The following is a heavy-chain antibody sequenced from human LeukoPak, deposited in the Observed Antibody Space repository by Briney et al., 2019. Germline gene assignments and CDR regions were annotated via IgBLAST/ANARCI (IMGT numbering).Heavy chain of an antibody. J-gene: IGHJ4*02. CDR1: GFTFSSYA. CDR3: AKDLSDTRYCSGGNCFTYFDY. CDR2: ISGSGGST. V-gene: IGHV3-23*01. D-gene: IGHD2-15*01. Sequence: GGSLRLSCAASGFTFSSYAMNWVRQAPGKGLEWVSVISGSGGSTYYADSVKGRFTIPRDNSKNTLSLQMNSLRAEDTAVYYCAKDLSDTRYCSGGNCFTYFDYWGQGTLVTVSS.